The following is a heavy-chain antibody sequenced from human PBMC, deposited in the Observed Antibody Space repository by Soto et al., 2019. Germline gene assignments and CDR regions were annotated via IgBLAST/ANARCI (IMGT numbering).Heavy chain of an antibody. D-gene: IGHD1-26*01. CDR1: GFTFSSYS. Sequence: EVQLVESGGGLVQPGGSLRLSCAASGFTFSSYSMNWVRQAPGKGLEWVSYLSSSSSTIYYADSVKGRFTISRDNAKNSLYLQMNSLRAEDTAVYYCAREEGLLNWFDPWGQGTLVTVSS. CDR2: LSSSSSTI. J-gene: IGHJ5*02. V-gene: IGHV3-48*01. CDR3: AREEGLLNWFDP.